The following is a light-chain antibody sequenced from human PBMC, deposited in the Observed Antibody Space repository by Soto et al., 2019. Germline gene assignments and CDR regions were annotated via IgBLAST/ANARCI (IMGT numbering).Light chain of an antibody. J-gene: IGKJ3*01. CDR1: QSISSY. V-gene: IGKV1-39*01. Sequence: DIQMTQSPSSLSASVGDRVTITCRASQSISSYLNWYQQKPGKAPKLLIYAASSLQSGVPSRFSGSGSGTDFTPTISSLQPEDFATYYCQQCYSSLTFGPGTIVDVE. CDR3: QQCYSSLT. CDR2: AAS.